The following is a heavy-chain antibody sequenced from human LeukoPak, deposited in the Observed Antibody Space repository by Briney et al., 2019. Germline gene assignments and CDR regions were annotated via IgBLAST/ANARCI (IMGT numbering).Heavy chain of an antibody. Sequence: GGSLRLSCAASGFTFDDYAMHWVRHASGKGLEWVSLISGDGGSTYYADSVKGRFTISRDNAKNSLYLQMNSLRAEDTAVYYCARDDCSSASCYRIDYWGQGTLVTVSS. J-gene: IGHJ4*02. D-gene: IGHD2-2*01. CDR3: ARDDCSSASCYRIDY. V-gene: IGHV3-43*02. CDR1: GFTFDDYA. CDR2: ISGDGGST.